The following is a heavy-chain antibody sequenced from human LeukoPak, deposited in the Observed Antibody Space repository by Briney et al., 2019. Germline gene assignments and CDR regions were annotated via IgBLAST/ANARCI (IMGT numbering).Heavy chain of an antibody. CDR1: GGSFSGYY. CDR2: INHSGRT. J-gene: IGHJ4*02. D-gene: IGHD3-3*01. Sequence: SETLSLTCAVYGGSFSGYYWSWIRQPPGKGLEWIGEINHSGRTNYNPSLKSRVTISVDTSKNQFSLKLSSVTAADTAVYYCARLRFLEWLLPECYFDYWGQGTLVTVSS. CDR3: ARLRFLEWLLPECYFDY. V-gene: IGHV4-34*01.